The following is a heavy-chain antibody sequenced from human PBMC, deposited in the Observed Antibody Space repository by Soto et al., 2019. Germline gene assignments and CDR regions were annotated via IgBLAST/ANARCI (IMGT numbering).Heavy chain of an antibody. D-gene: IGHD3-22*01. V-gene: IGHV3-23*01. Sequence: PGGSLRLSCAASGFTFSSYAMSWVRQAPGKGLEWVSDISGSGDNTYYADSGKGRFTISRDNSKNTLYLQMNSLRAEDTAVYYCAKRKDINGYHIDYWGQGTLVTVSS. J-gene: IGHJ4*02. CDR3: AKRKDINGYHIDY. CDR1: GFTFSSYA. CDR2: ISGSGDNT.